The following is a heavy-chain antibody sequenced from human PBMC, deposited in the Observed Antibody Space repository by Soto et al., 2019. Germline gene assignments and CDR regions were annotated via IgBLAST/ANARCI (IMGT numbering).Heavy chain of an antibody. CDR1: GFTFSSYS. V-gene: IGHV3-21*01. Sequence: PGGSLRLSCAASGFTFSSYSMNWVRQAPGKGLEWVSSISSSSSYIYYADSVKGRFTISRDNAKNSLYLQMNSLRAEDTAVYYCARDMPWNYGWPYCMDVWGKGTTLTVSS. J-gene: IGHJ6*03. CDR3: ARDMPWNYGWPYCMDV. D-gene: IGHD1-7*01. CDR2: ISSSSSYI.